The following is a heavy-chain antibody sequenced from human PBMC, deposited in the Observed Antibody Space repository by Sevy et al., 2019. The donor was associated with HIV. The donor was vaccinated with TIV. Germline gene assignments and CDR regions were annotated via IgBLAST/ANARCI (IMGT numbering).Heavy chain of an antibody. J-gene: IGHJ6*01. Sequence: GGSLRLSCAASGFTVSSNYMSWVRQAPGKGLEWVSVIYSGGSTYYADSVKGRFTISRDNSKKTLYLQMNSLRAEVTAVYYCARVPFTMVRGVIALGYYGMDVWGQGTTVTVSS. CDR3: ARVPFTMVRGVIALGYYGMDV. CDR2: IYSGGST. V-gene: IGHV3-66*01. D-gene: IGHD3-10*01. CDR1: GFTVSSNY.